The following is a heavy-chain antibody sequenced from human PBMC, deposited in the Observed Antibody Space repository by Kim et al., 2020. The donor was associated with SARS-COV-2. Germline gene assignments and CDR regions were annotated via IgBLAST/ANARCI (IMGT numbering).Heavy chain of an antibody. Sequence: SETLSLTCTVSGGSISSYYWSWIRQPPGKGLEWIGYIYYSGSTNYNPSLKSRVTISVDTSKNQFSLKLSSVTAADTAVYYCARVRNYYYGMDAWGQGTTVTVSS. CDR2: IYYSGST. V-gene: IGHV4-59*13. CDR1: GGSISSYY. J-gene: IGHJ6*02. CDR3: ARVRNYYYGMDA. D-gene: IGHD3-16*01.